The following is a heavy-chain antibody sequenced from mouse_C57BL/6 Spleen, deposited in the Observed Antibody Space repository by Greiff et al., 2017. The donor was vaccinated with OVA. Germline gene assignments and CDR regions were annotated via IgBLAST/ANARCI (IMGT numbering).Heavy chain of an antibody. J-gene: IGHJ2*01. Sequence: EVQLVESGPELVKPGASVKISCKASGYSFTGYYMNWVKQSPEKSLEWIGEINPSTGGTTYNQKFKAKATLTVDKSSSTAYMQLKSLTSEDSAVYYCARRGSGYFDYWGQGTTLTVSS. CDR2: INPSTGGT. V-gene: IGHV1-42*01. CDR1: GYSFTGYY. D-gene: IGHD1-1*02. CDR3: ARRGSGYFDY.